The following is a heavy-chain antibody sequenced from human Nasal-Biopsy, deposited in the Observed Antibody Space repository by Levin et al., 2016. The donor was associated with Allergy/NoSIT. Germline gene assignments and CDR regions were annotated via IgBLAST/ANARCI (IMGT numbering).Heavy chain of an antibody. V-gene: IGHV3-11*05. CDR2: IANVGPDT. CDR1: GFAFSDYY. Sequence: PGESLKISCAASGFAFSDYYMSWIRQAPGKGLEWISYIANVGPDTNSALSVRGRFTTSRDNAKNSIYLQMNSLRAEDTAVYYCARDKERGGVTKFDYWGRGNPGHRLL. CDR3: ARDKERGGVTKFDY. J-gene: IGHJ4*02. D-gene: IGHD3-16*01.